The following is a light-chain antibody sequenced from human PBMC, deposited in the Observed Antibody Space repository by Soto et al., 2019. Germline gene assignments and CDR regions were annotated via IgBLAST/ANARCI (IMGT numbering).Light chain of an antibody. J-gene: IGKJ5*01. CDR3: QQLLSYPIT. V-gene: IGKV3-11*01. CDR1: QSINRY. CDR2: DAS. Sequence: EIVLTQSPATLSLSPGERATLSCRASQSINRYLTWYAQKPGQAPRLLIYDASSRATGIPARFSGSGSGTDFTLAISSLEPEDFATYYCQQLLSYPITFGQGTRLEIK.